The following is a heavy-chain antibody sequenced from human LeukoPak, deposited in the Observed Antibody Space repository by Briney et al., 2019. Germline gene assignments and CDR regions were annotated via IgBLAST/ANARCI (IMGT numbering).Heavy chain of an antibody. CDR1: GGSISSNN. V-gene: IGHV3-23*01. J-gene: IGHJ4*02. D-gene: IGHD1-26*01. CDR2: SGGGGST. CDR3: AKGGKWDVTPFDY. Sequence: ETLSLTCAVPGGSISSNNWWSWVRQSPGKGLEWVSTSGGGGSTYYADSVKGRFTISRDNSKNTLYLQVNSLRAEDTAVYYCAKGGKWDVTPFDYWGQGTLVTVSS.